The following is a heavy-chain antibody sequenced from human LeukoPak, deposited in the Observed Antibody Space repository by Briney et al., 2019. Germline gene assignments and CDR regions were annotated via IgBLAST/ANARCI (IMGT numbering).Heavy chain of an antibody. D-gene: IGHD2-15*01. CDR1: GYNFFTYW. J-gene: IGHJ1*01. CDR2: MYLGNSET. V-gene: IGHV5-51*01. Sequence: GASLKISCQASGYNFFTYWIGWVRQMPGKGLEWVAMMYLGNSETKYNPSFQGQVTISVDKSIRTVYLQWSSLKASDTATYYCASPQSGYDNVGEHWGQGTLVTVSS. CDR3: ASPQSGYDNVGEH.